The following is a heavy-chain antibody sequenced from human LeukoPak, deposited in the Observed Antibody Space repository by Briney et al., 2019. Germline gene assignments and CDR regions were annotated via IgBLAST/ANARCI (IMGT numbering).Heavy chain of an antibody. CDR1: GGSISSYY. D-gene: IGHD2-8*01. V-gene: IGHV4-4*07. CDR3: ARNVIMKRHLDY. Sequence: PSETLSLTCTISGGSISSYYWSWIRRPAGKGLEWIGRIHTSGSTNYNPSLKSRVTISVDTSKNQFSLKLSSVTAADTAVYYCARNVIMKRHLDYWGQGTLVTVSS. J-gene: IGHJ4*02. CDR2: IHTSGST.